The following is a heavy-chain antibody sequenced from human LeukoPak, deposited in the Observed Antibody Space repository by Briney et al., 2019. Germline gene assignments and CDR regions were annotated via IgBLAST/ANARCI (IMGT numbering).Heavy chain of an antibody. CDR2: VYVSGRT. CDR3: ARQGPAYYFDH. CDR1: GGSISISSYY. V-gene: IGHV4-39*01. J-gene: IGHJ4*02. Sequence: SETLSLTCTVSGGSISISSYYWGWIRQCPGKGLEWIGSVYVSGRTNDNPSLKSRVTMSVDTSENSFSLRLSSVTAADTAVYYCARQGPAYYFDHWGQGTLVTVSS.